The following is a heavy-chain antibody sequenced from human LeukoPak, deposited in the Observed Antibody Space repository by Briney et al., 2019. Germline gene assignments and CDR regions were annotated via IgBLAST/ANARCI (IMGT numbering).Heavy chain of an antibody. CDR3: AKEWRSGYYYMDV. CDR1: GFTFSSYG. Sequence: PGGSLRLSCAASGFTFSSYGMHWVRQAPGKGLEWVAVIWYDGSNKYYADSVKGRFTISRDNSKNTLYLQMNSLRAEDTAVYYCAKEWRSGYYYMDVWGKGTTVTVSS. CDR2: IWYDGSNK. V-gene: IGHV3-33*06. D-gene: IGHD5-24*01. J-gene: IGHJ6*03.